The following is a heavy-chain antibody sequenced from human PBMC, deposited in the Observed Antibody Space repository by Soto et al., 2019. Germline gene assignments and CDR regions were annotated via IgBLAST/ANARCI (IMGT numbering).Heavy chain of an antibody. D-gene: IGHD3-10*01. Sequence: QITLKESGPTLVKPTQTLTLTCTFSGFSLSTGGVGVGWIRQPPGKALEWLALIYWDDDKRYSPSLKSRLTITNDTSKNQVVLTMTNVDPVDTATYHCVRAQWFGDPFDYWGQGTLVTVSA. CDR3: VRAQWFGDPFDY. CDR2: IYWDDDK. J-gene: IGHJ4*02. CDR1: GFSLSTGGVG. V-gene: IGHV2-5*02.